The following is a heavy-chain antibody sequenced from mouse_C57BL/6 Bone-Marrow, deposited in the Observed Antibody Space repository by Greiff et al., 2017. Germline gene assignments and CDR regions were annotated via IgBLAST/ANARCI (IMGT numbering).Heavy chain of an antibody. CDR1: GFYIKDDY. CDR2: IDPENGDT. Sequence: VQLQQSGAELVRPGASVKLSCTASGFYIKDDYMHWVKQRPEQGLECIGWIDPENGDTEYASKFQGQATITADTSSITAYLQLSSLTSEDTAVYYGTTWKLLLRYLYYWGQGTTLTVSS. D-gene: IGHD1-1*01. CDR3: TTWKLLLRYLYY. V-gene: IGHV14-4*01. J-gene: IGHJ2*01.